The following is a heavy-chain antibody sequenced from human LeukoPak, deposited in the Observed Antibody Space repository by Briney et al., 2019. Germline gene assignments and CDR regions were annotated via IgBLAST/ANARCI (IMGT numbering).Heavy chain of an antibody. CDR1: GFTFSTYW. V-gene: IGHV3-74*01. J-gene: IGHJ4*02. Sequence: GGSLRLSCAASGFTFSTYWMHWVRQAPGKGLVWVSRIKADGTAITYADSVKGRFTISRDNAKNTMYLQMNSLRAEDTAVYYFARVWVGDTWTYPFDYWGQGTLVTVSS. CDR2: IKADGTAI. CDR3: ARVWVGDTWTYPFDY. D-gene: IGHD1-26*01.